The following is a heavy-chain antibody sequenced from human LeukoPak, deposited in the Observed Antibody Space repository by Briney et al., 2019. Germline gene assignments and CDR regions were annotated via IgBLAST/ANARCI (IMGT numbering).Heavy chain of an antibody. CDR2: ISGSGAST. CDR1: GFTFGTYA. J-gene: IGHJ5*02. V-gene: IGHV3-23*01. Sequence: GGSLRLSCAASGFTFGTYAMSWVRQAPGKGLGWVSAISGSGASTFYADSVKGRFTISRDISENTLYLQMNSLRAEDTALYYCAKGGSTTGTRNNWFDPWGQGTLVTVSS. CDR3: AKGGSTTGTRNNWFDP. D-gene: IGHD1-1*01.